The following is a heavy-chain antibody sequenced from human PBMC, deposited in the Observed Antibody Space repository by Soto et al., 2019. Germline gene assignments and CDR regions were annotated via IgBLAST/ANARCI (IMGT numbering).Heavy chain of an antibody. J-gene: IGHJ4*02. V-gene: IGHV3-48*04. CDR3: ARQKYYYDSSNFDY. CDR2: ISSSSSTI. Sequence: GESLKISCAASGFTFSSYSMNWVRQAPGKGLEWVSYISSSSSTIYYADSVKGRFTISRDNAKNSLYLQMNSLRAEDTAVYYCARQKYYYDSSNFDYWGQGTLVTVSS. D-gene: IGHD3-22*01. CDR1: GFTFSSYS.